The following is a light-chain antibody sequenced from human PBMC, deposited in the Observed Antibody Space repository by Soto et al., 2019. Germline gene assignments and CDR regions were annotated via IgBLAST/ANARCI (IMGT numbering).Light chain of an antibody. V-gene: IGKV3-15*01. CDR1: QSVGSN. J-gene: IGKJ1*01. Sequence: EIVMTQSPATLSVSPGEGATLSCCASQSVGSNLAWYQQKPGQAPTLLIYGASTRATGVPARFSGSGSGTEFTLSISSLQSEDFGVYYCQQFHKWPPSTFGQGTKVAI. CDR3: QQFHKWPPST. CDR2: GAS.